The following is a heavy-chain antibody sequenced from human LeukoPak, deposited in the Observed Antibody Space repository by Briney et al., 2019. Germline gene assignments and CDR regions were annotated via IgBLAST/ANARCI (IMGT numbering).Heavy chain of an antibody. CDR1: GYSITNDFY. V-gene: IGHV4-38-2*02. D-gene: IGHD4-11*01. CDR2: ISHSGTT. CDR3: AKTAFSNRALFYFDY. J-gene: IGHJ4*02. Sequence: SETLSLTCTVSGYSITNDFYWGWVRQPPGKGLQWIATISHSGTTYYSASVKSRVTISLDTCKNQFSLRLTSVTAADTAVYFCAKTAFSNRALFYFDYWGQGNLVTVSS.